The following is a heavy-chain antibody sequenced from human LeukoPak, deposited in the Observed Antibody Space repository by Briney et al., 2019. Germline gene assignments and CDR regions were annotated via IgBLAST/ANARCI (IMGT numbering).Heavy chain of an antibody. Sequence: SGPTLVKPTQTLTLTCTFSGFSLSTSGMCVSWIRQPPGKALEWLARIDWDDDKYYSTSLKTRLTISKNTSKNQVVLTMTNMDPVDTATYYCARIPAAGVATTYDYWGQGTLVTVSS. CDR2: IDWDDDK. V-gene: IGHV2-70*11. J-gene: IGHJ4*02. CDR1: GFSLSTSGMC. D-gene: IGHD5-12*01. CDR3: ARIPAAGVATTYDY.